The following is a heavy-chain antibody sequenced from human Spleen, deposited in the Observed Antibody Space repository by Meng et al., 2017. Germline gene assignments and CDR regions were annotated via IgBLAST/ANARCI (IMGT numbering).Heavy chain of an antibody. V-gene: IGHV3-11*04. Sequence: GESLKISCAASAFTFSDYYMSWIRQAPGKGLECVSYINSTGTIVNYADSVKGRFTISRDNAKNSLYLQMNSLRVEDTAVYYCAGRMGTGWYAYWGQGTLVTVSS. CDR1: AFTFSDYY. CDR2: INSTGTIV. CDR3: AGRMGTGWYAY. D-gene: IGHD6-19*01. J-gene: IGHJ4*02.